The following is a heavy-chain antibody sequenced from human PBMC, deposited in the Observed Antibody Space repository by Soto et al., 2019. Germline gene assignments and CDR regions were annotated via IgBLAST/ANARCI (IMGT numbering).Heavy chain of an antibody. V-gene: IGHV4-30-2*01. CDR3: ARAVENRSLRFLEWLPPNYFDY. CDR2: IYHSGST. Sequence: PSATLSLTCAVSGGSISSGGYSWSWLRQPPGKGLEWIGYIYHSGSTYYNPSLKSRVTISVDRSKNQFSLKLSSVTAADTAVYYCARAVENRSLRFLEWLPPNYFDYWGQGTLVTVSS. J-gene: IGHJ4*02. D-gene: IGHD3-3*01. CDR1: GGSISSGGYS.